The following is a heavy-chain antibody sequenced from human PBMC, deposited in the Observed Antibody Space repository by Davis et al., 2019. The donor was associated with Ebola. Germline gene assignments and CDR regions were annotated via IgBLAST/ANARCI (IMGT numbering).Heavy chain of an antibody. CDR2: ISSSSSYI. CDR3: ARLPSGVGRALDY. J-gene: IGHJ4*01. Sequence: GGSLRLSCAASGFTFSSYSMNWVRQAPGKGLEWVSSISSSSSYIYYADSVKGRFTISRDNAKNSLLLQLNSLRAEDTALYHCARLPSGVGRALDYWGHGTLVTVSS. D-gene: IGHD5-12*01. CDR1: GFTFSSYS. V-gene: IGHV3-21*01.